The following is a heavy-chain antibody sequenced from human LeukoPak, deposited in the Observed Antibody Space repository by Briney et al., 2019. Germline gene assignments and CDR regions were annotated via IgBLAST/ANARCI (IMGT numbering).Heavy chain of an antibody. J-gene: IGHJ4*02. D-gene: IGHD4/OR15-4a*01. CDR1: GGSIRSYY. Sequence: SETLSLTCSVSGGSIRSYYWSWIRQPPGKGLEWIGYIHYSGSANYNPSIKSRVTISVDPSKNLLSLKLTSVTAADTGVYYCARLTMPTVPGDYWGQGTLVTVSS. V-gene: IGHV4-59*08. CDR2: IHYSGSA. CDR3: ARLTMPTVPGDY.